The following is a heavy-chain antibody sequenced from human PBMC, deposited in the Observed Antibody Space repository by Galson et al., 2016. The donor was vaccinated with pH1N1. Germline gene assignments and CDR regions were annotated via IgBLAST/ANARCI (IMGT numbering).Heavy chain of an antibody. CDR1: GISDMR. J-gene: IGHJ5*01. CDR2: IDWDDEK. Sequence: PALVKPTQTLTLTCTSSGISDMRVSWFRQPLGKALEWLARIDWDDEKFYSPSLKTRLTISKDTSRTQVVLIMTNMAPVDTATYYCAHQPSGEGFAPWGQGILVTVSS. CDR3: AHQPSGEGFAP. V-gene: IGHV2-70*04. D-gene: IGHD3-16*01.